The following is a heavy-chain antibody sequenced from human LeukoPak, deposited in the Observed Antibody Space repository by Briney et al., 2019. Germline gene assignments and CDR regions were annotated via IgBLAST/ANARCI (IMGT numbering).Heavy chain of an antibody. D-gene: IGHD2-2*01. Sequence: PGGSLRLSCAASGFTFSSYIMNWVRQAPGKGREWVSSISSSSSYIYYADSVKGRFTISRDNAKNSLYLQMNSLRAEDTAVYYCARRGFCSSTSCYGSPDYWGQGTLVTVSS. CDR1: GFTFSSYI. CDR2: ISSSSSYI. V-gene: IGHV3-21*01. J-gene: IGHJ4*02. CDR3: ARRGFCSSTSCYGSPDY.